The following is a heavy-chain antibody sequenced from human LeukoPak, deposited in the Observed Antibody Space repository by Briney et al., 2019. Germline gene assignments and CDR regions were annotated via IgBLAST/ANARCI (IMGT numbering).Heavy chain of an antibody. CDR1: GFTFSSYW. D-gene: IGHD3-3*01. J-gene: IGHJ4*02. CDR3: ARDSAYYDFWSGYYSHFDY. V-gene: IGHV3-7*01. Sequence: GGSLRLSCAASGFTFSSYWMSWVRQAPGKGLEWVANIKQDGSEKYYVDSVKGRFTISRDNAKNSLYLQMNSLRAEDTAVYYCARDSAYYDFWSGYYSHFDYWGQGTLVTVYS. CDR2: IKQDGSEK.